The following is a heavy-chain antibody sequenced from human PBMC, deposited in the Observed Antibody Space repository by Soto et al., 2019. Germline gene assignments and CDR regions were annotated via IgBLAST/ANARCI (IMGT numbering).Heavy chain of an antibody. Sequence: ASVKVSCKASGGTFSSYSISWVRQAPGQGLEWMGGIIPIFGTANYAQKFQGRVTITADESTSTAYMELSSLRSEDTAVYYCATSRSSSFAPYDYWGQGTLVTVSS. CDR2: IIPIFGTA. CDR3: ATSRSSSFAPYDY. D-gene: IGHD6-6*01. J-gene: IGHJ4*02. V-gene: IGHV1-69*13. CDR1: GGTFSSYS.